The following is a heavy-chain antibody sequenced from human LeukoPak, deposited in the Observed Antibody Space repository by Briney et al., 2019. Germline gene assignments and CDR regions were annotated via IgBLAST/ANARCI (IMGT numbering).Heavy chain of an antibody. D-gene: IGHD3-16*01. CDR3: ARVGVGATMDV. J-gene: IGHJ6*02. CDR2: LYYGGNT. CDR1: GDSIDSRSYY. V-gene: IGHV4-39*07. Sequence: SETLSLTCTVSGDSIDSRSYYWDWIRQPPGKGLEWIGNLYYGGNTHYNPSLKSRVTISADTSNNQFSLKLSSVTAADTAVYYCARVGVGATMDVWGQGTTVTVSS.